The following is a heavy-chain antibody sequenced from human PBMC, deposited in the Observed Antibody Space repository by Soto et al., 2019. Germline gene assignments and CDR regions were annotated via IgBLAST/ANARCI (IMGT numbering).Heavy chain of an antibody. CDR2: VNWNGRTT. Sequence: PGGSLRLSCAASGFTFDDYVMHWVRQAPGKGLEWVASVNWNGRTTLYAAAVKGRFSVSRDNGKNSLYLEMTSLRPNDTALYFCAKAREYNYAMEPWGQGILVTVSS. CDR1: GFTFDDYV. D-gene: IGHD2-8*01. V-gene: IGHV3-9*01. CDR3: AKAREYNYAMEP. J-gene: IGHJ5*02.